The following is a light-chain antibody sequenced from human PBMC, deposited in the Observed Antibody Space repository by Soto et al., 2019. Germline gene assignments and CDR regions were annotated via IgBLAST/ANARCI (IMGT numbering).Light chain of an antibody. CDR1: SGSIASNY. Sequence: NFMLTQPHSASESPGKTVTISCTRSSGSIASNYVQWYQQRPGSAPTTVIYEDNQRPSGVPDRFSGSIDSSSNSASLTISGLKTEDEADYYCQSYDSSNPYVVFGGGTKLTVL. J-gene: IGLJ2*01. V-gene: IGLV6-57*03. CDR2: EDN. CDR3: QSYDSSNPYVV.